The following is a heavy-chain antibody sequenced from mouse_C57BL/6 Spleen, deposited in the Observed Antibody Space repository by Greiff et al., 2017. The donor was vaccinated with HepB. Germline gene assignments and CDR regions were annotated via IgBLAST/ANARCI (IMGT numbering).Heavy chain of an antibody. J-gene: IGHJ4*01. V-gene: IGHV1-81*01. D-gene: IGHD1-1*01. CDR1: GYTFTSYG. Sequence: QVQLQQSGAELARPGASVKLSCKASGYTFTSYGISWVKQRTGQGLEWIGEIYPRSGNTYYNEKFKGKATLTADKSSSTAYMELRSLTSEDSAVYFCARRYGSIDYYAMDYWGQGTSVTVSS. CDR2: IYPRSGNT. CDR3: ARRYGSIDYYAMDY.